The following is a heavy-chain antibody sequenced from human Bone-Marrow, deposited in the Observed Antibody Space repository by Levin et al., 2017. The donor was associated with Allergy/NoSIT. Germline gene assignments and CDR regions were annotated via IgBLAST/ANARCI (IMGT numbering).Heavy chain of an antibody. CDR2: IYYSGST. D-gene: IGHD4-17*01. Sequence: SETLSLTCTVSGGSISSSSYYWGWIRQPPGKGLEWIGSIYYSGSTYYNPSLKSRVTISVDTSKNQFSLKLSSVTAADTAVYYCARLRYLTYEDYWGQGTLVTVSS. CDR1: GGSISSSSYY. V-gene: IGHV4-39*07. CDR3: ARLRYLTYEDY. J-gene: IGHJ4*02.